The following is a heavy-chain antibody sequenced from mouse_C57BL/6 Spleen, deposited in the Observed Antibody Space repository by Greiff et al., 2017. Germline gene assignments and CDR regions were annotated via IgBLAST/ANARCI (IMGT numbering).Heavy chain of an antibody. V-gene: IGHV1-78*01. J-gene: IGHJ1*03. CDR2: IYPRDGST. CDR1: GYTFTDYY. CDR3: ARRGWDWYFDV. Sequence: QVQLQQSGAELVRPGASVKLSCKASGYTFTDYYINWVKQRPEQGLEWIGYIYPRDGSTKYNEKFKGKATLTADKSSSTAYMQLNSLTSEDSAVYFCARRGWDWYFDVWGTGTTVTVSS.